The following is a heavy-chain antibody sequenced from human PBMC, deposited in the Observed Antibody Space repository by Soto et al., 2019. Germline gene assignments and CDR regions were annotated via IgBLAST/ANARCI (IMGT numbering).Heavy chain of an antibody. Sequence: EVQLVESEGSLVQPGRSLRLSCAASGFTFDDYAMHWVRQAPGKGLEWVSGISWNSGSIGYADSVKGRFTISRDNAKNSLSLQMNSLRAEDTALYYCAKGRGGSYRTYYFDYWGQGTLVTVSS. V-gene: IGHV3-9*01. D-gene: IGHD1-26*01. CDR2: ISWNSGSI. J-gene: IGHJ4*02. CDR3: AKGRGGSYRTYYFDY. CDR1: GFTFDDYA.